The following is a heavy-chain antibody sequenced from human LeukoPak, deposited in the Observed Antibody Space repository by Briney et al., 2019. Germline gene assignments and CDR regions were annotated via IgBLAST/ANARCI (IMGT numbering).Heavy chain of an antibody. V-gene: IGHV4-39*01. CDR2: VYYSGNT. D-gene: IGHD2-21*01. CDR3: ARRSVVITPGTGAGGLGDAFDI. CDR1: GGSIYSGSYY. Sequence: SETLSLTCTVSGGSIYSGSYYWGWIRQPPGKGLEWIGNVYYSGNTYYDPSLKSRVTISLHTSKNQFSLKLSSVTAADTAVYYCARRSVVITPGTGAGGLGDAFDIWGQGTLVAVSS. J-gene: IGHJ3*02.